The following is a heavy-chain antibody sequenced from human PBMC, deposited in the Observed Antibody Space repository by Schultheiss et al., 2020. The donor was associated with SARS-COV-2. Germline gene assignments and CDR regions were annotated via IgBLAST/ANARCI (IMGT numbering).Heavy chain of an antibody. CDR3: ARGGDSTDPFDY. J-gene: IGHJ4*02. CDR2: IWYDGSNK. CDR1: GFTFSSYA. Sequence: AGSLRLSCAASGFTFSSYAMHWVRQAPGKGLEWVAVIWYDGSNKYYADSVKGRFTISRDNSKNTLYLQMNSLRAEDTAVYYCARGGDSTDPFDYWGQGTLVTVSS. D-gene: IGHD6-13*01. V-gene: IGHV3-33*08.